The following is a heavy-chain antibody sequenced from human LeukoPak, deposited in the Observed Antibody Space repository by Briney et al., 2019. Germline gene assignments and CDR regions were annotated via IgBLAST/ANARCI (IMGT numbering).Heavy chain of an antibody. CDR2: IIPIFGTA. Sequence: ASVKVSCKASGGTFSSYAISWVRQAPGQGLEWMGGIIPIFGTANYAQKFQGRVTITADESTSTAYMELSSLRSEDTAVYYCAGGVVPAASNNWFDPWGQGTLVTVSS. CDR1: GGTFSSYA. D-gene: IGHD2-2*01. J-gene: IGHJ5*02. V-gene: IGHV1-69*13. CDR3: AGGVVPAASNNWFDP.